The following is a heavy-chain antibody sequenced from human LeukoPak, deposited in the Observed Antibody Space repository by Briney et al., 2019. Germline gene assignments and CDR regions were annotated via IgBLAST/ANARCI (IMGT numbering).Heavy chain of an antibody. CDR3: ARGRRNWGAFDAFDI. CDR2: IYYSGST. CDR1: GGSISSSSYY. V-gene: IGHV4-39*07. D-gene: IGHD7-27*01. Sequence: SETLSLTCTVSGGSISSSSYYWGWIRQPPGNGLEWIGSIYYSGSTYYNPSLKSRVTISVDTSKNQFSLKLSSVTAADTAVYYCARGRRNWGAFDAFDIWGQGTMVTVSS. J-gene: IGHJ3*02.